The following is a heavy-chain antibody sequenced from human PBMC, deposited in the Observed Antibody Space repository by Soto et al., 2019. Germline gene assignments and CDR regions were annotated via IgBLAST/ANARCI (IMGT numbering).Heavy chain of an antibody. J-gene: IGHJ4*02. CDR1: GVTISNAW. V-gene: IGHV3-15*01. Sequence: LRLSCRASGVTISNAWMSCVRQAQGKGLEWVGRIKSKTDGGTTDYAAPVKGRFTISRDDSKNTLYLQMNSLKTEDTAVYYCTTGRYFGELFDYWGQGTLVTVSS. CDR3: TTGRYFGELFDY. D-gene: IGHD3-10*01. CDR2: IKSKTDGGTT.